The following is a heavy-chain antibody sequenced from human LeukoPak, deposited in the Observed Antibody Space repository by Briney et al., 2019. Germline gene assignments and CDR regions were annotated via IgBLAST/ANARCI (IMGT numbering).Heavy chain of an antibody. V-gene: IGHV5-51*01. D-gene: IGHD5-24*01. CDR3: ARRHNRDGYNYYYFDY. CDR1: GYTFTNNW. Sequence: KLGESLKISCKASGYTFTNNWIGWVRQMPGKGLEWVGIIYPGDPDTSYSPSFQGQVTISADKSISTAYLQWSSLKASDTAMYYCARRHNRDGYNYYYFDYWGQGTLVTVSS. CDR2: IYPGDPDT. J-gene: IGHJ4*02.